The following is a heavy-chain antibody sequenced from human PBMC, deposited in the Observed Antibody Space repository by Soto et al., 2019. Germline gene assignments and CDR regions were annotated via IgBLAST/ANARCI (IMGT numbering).Heavy chain of an antibody. J-gene: IGHJ4*02. V-gene: IGHV1-69*12. D-gene: IGHD6-19*01. CDR2: IIPIFGTA. Sequence: QVQLVQSGAEVKKPGSSVKVSCKASGGSFRSYAISWVRQAPGQGLAWMGGIIPIFGTANYAQKFQGTVTITADALTSTVYMELSSLRSEDTAVYYCASSADSSGWYYFEHWGQGTLVTVSS. CDR3: ASSADSSGWYYFEH. CDR1: GGSFRSYA.